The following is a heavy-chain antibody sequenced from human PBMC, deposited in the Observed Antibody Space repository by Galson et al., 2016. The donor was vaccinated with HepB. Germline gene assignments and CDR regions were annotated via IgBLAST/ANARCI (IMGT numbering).Heavy chain of an antibody. CDR2: ISYGGCEK. Sequence: SLRLSCAASGFTFSNYAMHWVRQAPGKGLEWVAVISYGGCEKSYADSVKGRFTISRDNSKNTLYLQMNSLRTEDKAVYYCARARETYYFDSSVHDYWGQGTLVTVSS. V-gene: IGHV3-30*03. J-gene: IGHJ4*02. CDR3: ARARETYYFDSSVHDY. CDR1: GFTFSNYA. D-gene: IGHD3-22*01.